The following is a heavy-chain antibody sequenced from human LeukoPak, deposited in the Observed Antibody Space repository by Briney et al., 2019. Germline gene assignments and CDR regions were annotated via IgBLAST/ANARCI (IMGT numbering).Heavy chain of an antibody. CDR1: GYTFTSYD. J-gene: IGHJ4*02. CDR2: MNPNSGNT. CDR3: ARDMTIFGVVAIDY. V-gene: IGHV1-8*01. Sequence: ASVKVSCKASGYTFTSYDINWVRQATGQGLEWMGWMNPNSGNTGYAQKLQGRVTMTTDTSTSTAYMELRSLRSDDTAVYYCARDMTIFGVVAIDYWGQGTLVTVSS. D-gene: IGHD3-3*01.